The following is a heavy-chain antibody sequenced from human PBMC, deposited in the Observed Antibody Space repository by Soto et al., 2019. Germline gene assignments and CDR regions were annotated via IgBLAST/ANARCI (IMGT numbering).Heavy chain of an antibody. V-gene: IGHV1-69*01. CDR3: AAELGFGKLSVV. D-gene: IGHD7-27*01. Sequence: QVQVVQSGVEVRRPGSSVKVSCKASGDTFKNCVISWVRQAPGQGLEWMGGVIPLFGTTDFAQRFQGRLTITTDESTTTAYMELSRLRSEGTATYYCAAELGFGKLSVVWGQGTTVIASS. CDR1: GDTFKNCV. J-gene: IGHJ6*02. CDR2: VIPLFGTT.